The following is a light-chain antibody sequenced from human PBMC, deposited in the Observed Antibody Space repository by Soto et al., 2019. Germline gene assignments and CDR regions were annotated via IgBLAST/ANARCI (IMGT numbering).Light chain of an antibody. Sequence: EIVLTQSPATLSLSPGERATLSCRASETIRGLLAWYQQRPGQPPRLLIYGASSRATGIPDRFSGSGSGTEFSLTISGLEPEDFAVYYCQQYGSVRTFGQGTKVDIK. CDR3: QQYGSVRT. J-gene: IGKJ1*01. V-gene: IGKV3-20*01. CDR1: ETIRGL. CDR2: GAS.